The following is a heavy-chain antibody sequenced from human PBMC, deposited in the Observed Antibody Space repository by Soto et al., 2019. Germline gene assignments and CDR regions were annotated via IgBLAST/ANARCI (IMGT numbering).Heavy chain of an antibody. J-gene: IGHJ4*02. CDR2: ISGSGGST. Sequence: GGSLRLSCAASGFTFSSYAMSWVRQAPGKGLEWVSAISGSGGSTYYADSVKGRFTISRDNSKNTLYLQMNSLRAEDTAVYYCAKNKGEDIVATRELYDYWGQGTLVTVSS. V-gene: IGHV3-23*01. D-gene: IGHD5-12*01. CDR1: GFTFSSYA. CDR3: AKNKGEDIVATRELYDY.